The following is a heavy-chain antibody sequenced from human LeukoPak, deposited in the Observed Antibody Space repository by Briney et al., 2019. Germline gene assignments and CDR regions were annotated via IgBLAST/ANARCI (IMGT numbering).Heavy chain of an antibody. CDR3: ATERTSGRNWFDP. D-gene: IGHD3-10*01. CDR2: IDPSDSYT. CDR1: GYSFTTYW. J-gene: IGHJ5*02. V-gene: IGHV5-10-1*01. Sequence: GESLKISCKGSGYSFTTYWINWVRQMPGKGLEWMGRIDPSDSYTKYSPSFQGHVTISVDKSVSTAYLQWSSLKSSDTAIYFCATERTSGRNWFDPWGQGTLVTVSS.